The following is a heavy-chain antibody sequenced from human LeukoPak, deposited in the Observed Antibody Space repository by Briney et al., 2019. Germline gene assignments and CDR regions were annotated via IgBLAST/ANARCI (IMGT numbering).Heavy chain of an antibody. CDR2: INSDGRST. CDR3: ARSAYPGNSVIED. D-gene: IGHD4-23*01. J-gene: IGHJ4*02. CDR1: GITFSSHW. Sequence: PGGSLRLSCAGSGITFSSHWMHWVRQAPGKGLVWVSRINSDGRSTNYADSVKGRFTISRDNAKNTLYLQMNSLRAEDTAVYYCARSAYPGNSVIEDWGRGTLVTVSS. V-gene: IGHV3-74*01.